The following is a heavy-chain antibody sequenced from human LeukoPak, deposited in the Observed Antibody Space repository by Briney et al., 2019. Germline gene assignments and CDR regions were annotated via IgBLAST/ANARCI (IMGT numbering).Heavy chain of an antibody. J-gene: IGHJ6*03. CDR3: ARERQQLVYYYYYYYMDV. V-gene: IGHV4-59*01. CDR2: IYYSGST. CDR1: GGSISSYY. D-gene: IGHD6-13*01. Sequence: SETLSLTCTVSGGSISSYYWSWIRQPPGKGLEWIGYIYYSGSTNYNPSLKSRVTISVDTSKNQFSLKRSSVTAADTAVYYCARERQQLVYYYYYYYMDVWGKGTTVTVSS.